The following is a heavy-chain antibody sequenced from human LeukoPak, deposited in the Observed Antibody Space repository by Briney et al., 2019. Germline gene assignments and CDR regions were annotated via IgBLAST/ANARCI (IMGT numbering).Heavy chain of an antibody. Sequence: GGSLRLSCAASGFSVTRNYVSWVRQAPGKGLEWVSLMYSGGGTSYADSVKGRFTISRDNAKNSLYLQMNSLRAEDTAVYYCARDNRGSTGFDYWGQGTLVTVSS. J-gene: IGHJ4*02. CDR1: GFSVTRNY. D-gene: IGHD2-15*01. CDR3: ARDNRGSTGFDY. V-gene: IGHV3-53*01. CDR2: MYSGGGT.